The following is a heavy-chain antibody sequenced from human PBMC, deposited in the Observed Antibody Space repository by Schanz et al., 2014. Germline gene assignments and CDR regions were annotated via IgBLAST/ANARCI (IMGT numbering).Heavy chain of an antibody. Sequence: QVQLVQSGAEVKKPGASMKVSCKASGYTFTGHHMHWVRQAPGQGLEWMGWINPSSGGTNYAQKFQGRVTMTRDTSISTAYMELSSLRSDDTAVYYCARELRLEYYFDYWGQGTQVTVSS. CDR1: GYTFTGHH. CDR2: INPSSGGT. D-gene: IGHD4-17*01. J-gene: IGHJ4*02. V-gene: IGHV1-2*02. CDR3: ARELRLEYYFDY.